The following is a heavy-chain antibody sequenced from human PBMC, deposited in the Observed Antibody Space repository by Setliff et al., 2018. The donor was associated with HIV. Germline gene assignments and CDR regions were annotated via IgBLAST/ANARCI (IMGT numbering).Heavy chain of an antibody. D-gene: IGHD3-10*01. Sequence: GRSLRLSCAASGFNFRSYGMTWVRQAPGKGLDWVAHIGSSNHGIHYTASVQGRFTVSRDNANNFLFLQMNNLRVEDTAVYYCASFFGDYGYWGKGTQVTVSS. CDR3: ASFFGDYGY. CDR1: GFNFRSYG. J-gene: IGHJ4*01. CDR2: IGSSNHGI. V-gene: IGHV3-48*04.